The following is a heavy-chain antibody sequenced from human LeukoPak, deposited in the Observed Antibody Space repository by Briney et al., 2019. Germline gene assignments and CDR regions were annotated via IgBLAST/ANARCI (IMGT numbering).Heavy chain of an antibody. D-gene: IGHD3-10*01. V-gene: IGHV3-72*01. CDR3: AVGVFIANYYSYMDV. Sequence: GGSLRLSCAASGFTFSDRYMDWVRQAPGKGLEWVGRSRNKANSYTTEYAPSVKGRFTISRDDSRKSLYLQMNGLKTEDTAVYFCAVGVFIANYYSYMDVWGKGTTVTVSS. J-gene: IGHJ6*03. CDR2: SRNKANSYTT. CDR1: GFTFSDRY.